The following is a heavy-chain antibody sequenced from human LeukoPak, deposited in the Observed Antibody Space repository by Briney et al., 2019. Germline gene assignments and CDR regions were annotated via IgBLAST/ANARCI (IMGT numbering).Heavy chain of an antibody. D-gene: IGHD2-15*01. J-gene: IGHJ4*02. CDR3: ARVPGQYCSGGSCYSMSGNY. Sequence: GGSLRLSCAASGFTFSSYEMNWVRQAPGKGLEWVSYISSSGSTIYYADSVKGRFTISRDNAKNSLYLQMNSLRAEDTAVYYCARVPGQYCSGGSCYSMSGNYWGQGTLVTVSS. CDR1: GFTFSSYE. CDR2: ISSSGSTI. V-gene: IGHV3-48*03.